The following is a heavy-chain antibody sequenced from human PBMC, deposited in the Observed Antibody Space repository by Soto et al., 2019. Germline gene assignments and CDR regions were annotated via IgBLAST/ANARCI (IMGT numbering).Heavy chain of an antibody. CDR1: GFTFSSYG. D-gene: IGHD6-25*01. CDR2: ISYDGSNK. V-gene: IGHV3-30*18. Sequence: QVQLVESGGGVVQPGRSLRLSCAASGFTFSSYGMHWVRQAPGKGLEWVAVISYDGSNKYYADSVKGRFTISRDNSKNTLYLQMNSLRAEDTAVYYCAKDRRPNYSYGTDVWGQGTTVPVSS. CDR3: AKDRRPNYSYGTDV. J-gene: IGHJ6*02.